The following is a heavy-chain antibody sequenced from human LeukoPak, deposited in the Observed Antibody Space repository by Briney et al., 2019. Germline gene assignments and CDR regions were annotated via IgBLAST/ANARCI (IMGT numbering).Heavy chain of an antibody. V-gene: IGHV4-4*07. CDR3: ERDGHYDFWSGYYGGWFDP. J-gene: IGHJ5*02. Sequence: SETLSLTCTVSGGSISSYYWSWIRQPAGKGLEWIGRIYTSGSTNYNPSLKSRVTMSVDTSKNQFSLKLSSVTAADTAVYYCERDGHYDFWSGYYGGWFDPWGQGTLVTVSS. CDR1: GGSISSYY. CDR2: IYTSGST. D-gene: IGHD3-3*01.